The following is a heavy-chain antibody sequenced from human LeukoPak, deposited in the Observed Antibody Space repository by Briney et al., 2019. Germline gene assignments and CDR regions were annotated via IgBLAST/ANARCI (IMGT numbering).Heavy chain of an antibody. CDR1: GFTFSSFN. J-gene: IGHJ4*02. Sequence: GGSLRLSCAASGFTFSSFNMNWGRQAPGKGLEWVSSISSTSSLIWYADSLNGRFTISRDNAKNSLYLQMDSLRAEATAIYYCARYNSGWNDYWGQGTLVTVSS. CDR2: ISSTSSLI. V-gene: IGHV3-21*01. D-gene: IGHD6-25*01. CDR3: ARYNSGWNDY.